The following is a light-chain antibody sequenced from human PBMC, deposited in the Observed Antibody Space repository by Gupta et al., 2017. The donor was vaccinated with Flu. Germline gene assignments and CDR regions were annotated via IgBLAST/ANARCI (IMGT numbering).Light chain of an antibody. CDR3: NSEATTNNVVV. CDR1: SSDVGGNKY. CDR2: EVN. V-gene: IGLV2-14*01. J-gene: IGLJ2*01. Sequence: QSALTQPASVSGSPGQSITISCTGTSSDVGGNKYVSWYQHHPGTAPKPLFFEVNNRLSVVDHRFSASKSATTAAVTTPGLQAEDEADYYCNSEATTNNVVVFGGGTKLTVL.